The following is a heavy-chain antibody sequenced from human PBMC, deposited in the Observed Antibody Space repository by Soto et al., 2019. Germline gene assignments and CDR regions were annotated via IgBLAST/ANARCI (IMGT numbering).Heavy chain of an antibody. CDR2: LSYTGST. J-gene: IGHJ3*02. Sequence: QVLLQESGPQLVKPSQPLSLTCTVSGGPVRDAYSYWTWIRQPPGKGLAWLGYLSYTGSTYYNPYLRNRATISVDESPNHLSLRLSSVSAADTAVYYCARELEGGVFDIWGRGTLVTVSS. CDR3: ARELEGGVFDI. CDR1: GGPVRDAYSY. V-gene: IGHV4-30-4*01. D-gene: IGHD2-8*02.